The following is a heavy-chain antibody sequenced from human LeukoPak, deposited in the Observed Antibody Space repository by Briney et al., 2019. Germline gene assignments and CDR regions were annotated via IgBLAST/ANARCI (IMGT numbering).Heavy chain of an antibody. CDR1: GFTFSSYG. CDR3: AKGRGYSYGEGDY. V-gene: IGHV3-30*18. D-gene: IGHD5-18*01. Sequence: GGSLRLSCAASGFTFSSYGMHWVCQAPGKGLEWVAVISYDGSNKYYADSVKGRFTISRDNSKNTLYLQMNSLRAEDTAVYYCAKGRGYSYGEGDYWGQGTLVTVSS. CDR2: ISYDGSNK. J-gene: IGHJ4*02.